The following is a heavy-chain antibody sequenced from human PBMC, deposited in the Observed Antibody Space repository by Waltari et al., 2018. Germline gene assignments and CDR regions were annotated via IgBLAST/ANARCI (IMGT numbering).Heavy chain of an antibody. CDR1: GFRSREYD. V-gene: IGHV3-11*04. CDR2: ISSSGTTI. Sequence: QMVESGGGLVWPGGSLKLSCAASGFRSREYDMSWIRQAPGKGLEWVSYISSSGTTILYADSVKGRFTISRDNAKNSLHMEMNNLRAEDTAVYYCARGITSAFDYWGQGSLVTVSS. J-gene: IGHJ4*02. CDR3: ARGITSAFDY. D-gene: IGHD1-20*01.